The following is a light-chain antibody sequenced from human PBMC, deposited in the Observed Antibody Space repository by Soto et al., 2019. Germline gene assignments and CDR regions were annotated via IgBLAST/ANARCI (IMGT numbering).Light chain of an antibody. CDR2: KAS. CDR3: QQYNSYPYT. J-gene: IGKJ2*01. CDR1: QSITTW. V-gene: IGKV1-5*03. Sequence: DIQMTQSPSTLSASVGDRVTITCRASQSITTWLAWYQQKPGKAPKLLIYKASILESGVPSRFSGSGSGTEFTLTISSLQPDDFATYYCQQYNSYPYTFGQGTKVDIK.